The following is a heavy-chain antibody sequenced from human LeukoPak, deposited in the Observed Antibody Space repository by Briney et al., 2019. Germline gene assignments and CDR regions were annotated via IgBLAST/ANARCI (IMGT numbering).Heavy chain of an antibody. Sequence: SETLSLTCTVSGGSISSGSYYWSWIRQPAGKGLEWIGRIYTSGSTNYNPSLKSRVTISVDTSKNQFSLKLSSVTAADTAVYYCARTTEGGYTYNYFYYYYMDVWGKGTTVTISS. J-gene: IGHJ6*03. D-gene: IGHD5-18*01. V-gene: IGHV4-61*02. CDR3: ARTTEGGYTYNYFYYYYMDV. CDR1: GGSISSGSYY. CDR2: IYTSGST.